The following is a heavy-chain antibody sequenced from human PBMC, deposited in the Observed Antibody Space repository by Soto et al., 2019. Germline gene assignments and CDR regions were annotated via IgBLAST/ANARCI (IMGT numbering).Heavy chain of an antibody. V-gene: IGHV3-15*07. J-gene: IGHJ4*02. CDR2: IKSKTDGETT. CDR3: TTESRARIPR. CDR1: GFTFSDAW. D-gene: IGHD6-6*01. Sequence: EVHLVESGGGLVKPGESLRLSCAASGFTFSDAWMNWVRQAPGKGLEWVGRIKSKTDGETTDYAAPVKGKFTISRDDSKNTLYLQMTSLQTEDTAVYYGTTESRARIPRWGQGTLVTVSS.